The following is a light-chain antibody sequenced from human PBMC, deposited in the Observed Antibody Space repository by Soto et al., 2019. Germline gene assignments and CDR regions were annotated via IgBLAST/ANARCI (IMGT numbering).Light chain of an antibody. Sequence: DIQLTQSPSFLSASVGDRVTITCRASQGISSYLAWYQQKPGKAPKLLIYAASTLQSGVPSRFSGSGYWTEFTLTISSLQPEDFATYYCQQLNSYPFLTFGGGTKVEIK. J-gene: IGKJ4*01. CDR3: QQLNSYPFLT. CDR1: QGISSY. CDR2: AAS. V-gene: IGKV1-9*01.